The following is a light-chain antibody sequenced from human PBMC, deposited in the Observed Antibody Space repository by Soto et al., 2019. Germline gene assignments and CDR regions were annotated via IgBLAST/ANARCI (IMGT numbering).Light chain of an antibody. J-gene: IGKJ2*01. V-gene: IGKV3-20*01. CDR2: GAS. CDR3: QQYGSSPYT. Sequence: EIVLTQSPGTLSLSPGERVTLSCRASQSVSSSYLAWYQQKPGQAPRPLIYGASSRATGIPDRFSGSGSGTYFTLPISRLEPEDVAVYYCQQYGSSPYTFGQGTKLEIK. CDR1: QSVSSSY.